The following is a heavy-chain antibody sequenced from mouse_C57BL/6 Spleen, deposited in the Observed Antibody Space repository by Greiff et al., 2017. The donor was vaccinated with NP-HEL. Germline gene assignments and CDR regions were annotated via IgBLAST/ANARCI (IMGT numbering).Heavy chain of an antibody. V-gene: IGHV1-55*01. J-gene: IGHJ3*01. CDR1: GYTFTSYW. CDR3: ARGDSNGFAY. Sequence: QVQLKQPGAELVKPGASVKMSCKASGYTFTSYWITWVKQRPGHGLEWMGDIYPGSGSTNYTEKFKSQATLTVDTSSSTSDMQLSSLTSEDSAVYYCARGDSNGFAYGGQGTLVTVSA. D-gene: IGHD2-5*01. CDR2: IYPGSGST.